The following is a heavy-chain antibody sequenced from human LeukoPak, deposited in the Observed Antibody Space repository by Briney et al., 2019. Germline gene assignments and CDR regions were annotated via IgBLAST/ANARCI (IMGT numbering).Heavy chain of an antibody. CDR1: GFTFSSYA. J-gene: IGHJ4*02. CDR2: ISYDGSNK. V-gene: IGHV3-30*04. Sequence: PGGSLRLSCAASGFTFSSYAMHWVRQAPGKGLEWVAVISYDGSNKYYADSVKGRFTISRDNSKNTLYLQMNSLRAEDTAVYYCAKDRPGEGIAVAGWGYYFDYWGQGTLVTVSS. CDR3: AKDRPGEGIAVAGWGYYFDY. D-gene: IGHD6-19*01.